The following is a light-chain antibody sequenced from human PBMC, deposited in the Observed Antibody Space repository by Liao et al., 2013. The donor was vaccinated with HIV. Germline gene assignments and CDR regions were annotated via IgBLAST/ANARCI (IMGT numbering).Light chain of an antibody. CDR1: NIGDKS. CDR2: YDN. V-gene: IGLV3-21*04. J-gene: IGLJ3*02. Sequence: SYVLTQPPSVSLAPGKTARITCGRHNIGDKSVHWYQQKPGQGPVLVIYYDNHRPSGIPERFSGSNSGTTATLTISRVEAGDEADYYCLVWDSTSDHRVFGGGTKLTVV. CDR3: LVWDSTSDHRV.